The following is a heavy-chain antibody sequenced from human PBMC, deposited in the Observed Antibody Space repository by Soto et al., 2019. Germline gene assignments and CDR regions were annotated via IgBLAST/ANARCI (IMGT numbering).Heavy chain of an antibody. CDR1: GCTCSSYA. Sequence: PLGSIILSCPASGCTCSSYAMSWVRQAPWKGLEWVSSISGRVGSTYYADSVKGRFTISRDNSKNTLYLQMNSLRAEDTAVYYGAKGILTGYYDARYFDYWGQGTLDTVS. D-gene: IGHD3-9*01. CDR3: AKGILTGYYDARYFDY. J-gene: IGHJ4*02. V-gene: IGHV3-23*01. CDR2: ISGRVGST.